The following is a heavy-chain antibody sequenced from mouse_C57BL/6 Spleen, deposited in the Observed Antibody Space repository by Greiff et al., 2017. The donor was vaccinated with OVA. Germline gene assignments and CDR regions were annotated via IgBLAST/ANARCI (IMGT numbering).Heavy chain of an antibody. V-gene: IGHV1-69*01. D-gene: IGHD1-1*01. CDR1: GYTFTSYW. Sequence: QVQLQQPGAELVMPGASVKLSCKASGYTFTSYWMHWVKQRPGQGLEWIGEIDPSDSYTNYNQKFKGKSTLTVDKSSSTAYMQLSSLTSEDSAVYYCARGYYGSPAWFAYWGEGTLVTVSA. CDR3: ARGYYGSPAWFAY. J-gene: IGHJ3*01. CDR2: IDPSDSYT.